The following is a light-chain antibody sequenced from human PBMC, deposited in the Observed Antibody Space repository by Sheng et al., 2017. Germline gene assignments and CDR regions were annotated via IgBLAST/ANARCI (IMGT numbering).Light chain of an antibody. Sequence: TVLTQSPGTLSVSPGQRATLSCRASQSVDSTYVAWYQFKPGQAPRLLIYGASKRVSAFPNRFSGSGAGTDFTLTISRLEPEDFAVYYCQQYADSTPGSTPGYTFGQGTKLEMK. CDR2: GAS. V-gene: IGKV3-20*01. CDR1: QSVDSTY. J-gene: IGKJ2*01. CDR3: QQYADSTPGSTPGYT.